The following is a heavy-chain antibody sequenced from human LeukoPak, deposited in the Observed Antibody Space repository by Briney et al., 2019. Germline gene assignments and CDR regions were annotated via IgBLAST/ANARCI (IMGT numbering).Heavy chain of an antibody. CDR1: GFTFSSYG. D-gene: IGHD6-19*01. V-gene: IGHV3-23*01. CDR2: IVHSGSGT. CDR3: TRLALVTSSGAFSDY. J-gene: IGHJ4*02. Sequence: PGGSLRLSCTASGFTFSSYGMHWVRQAPGKGLEWVSSIVHSGSGTYYADSVKGRFTISRDNSKNTLFLQMNSLSAEDTAVYYCTRLALVTSSGAFSDYWGQGTLVTVSS.